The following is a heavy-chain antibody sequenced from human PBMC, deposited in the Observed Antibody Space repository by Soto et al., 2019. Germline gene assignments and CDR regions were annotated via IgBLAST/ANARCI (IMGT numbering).Heavy chain of an antibody. CDR1: GFSFRTYW. D-gene: IGHD1-26*01. CDR3: ARDRWAYGMDV. Sequence: EVQVVESGGALVQPGGSLRLSCAASGFSFRTYWMSWVRQAPGKGLERVANIKYDGSEEYYVDSAKGRFTISRDNAKNSLYLQMNSLRAEDTAVYYCARDRWAYGMDVWGQGTTVTVSS. J-gene: IGHJ6*02. V-gene: IGHV3-7*01. CDR2: IKYDGSEE.